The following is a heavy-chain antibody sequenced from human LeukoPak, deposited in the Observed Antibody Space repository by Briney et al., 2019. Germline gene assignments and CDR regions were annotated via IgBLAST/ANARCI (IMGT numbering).Heavy chain of an antibody. CDR2: ISVNGGST. V-gene: IGHV3-64D*06. J-gene: IGHJ3*02. Sequence: PGGSLRLSCSASGFTFSSYAMHWVRQAPGKGLEYVSGISVNGGSTDYADSVKGRFTISRDNSKNTVYLQMSSLRTDDTTVYYCVKESRVRRGVIMDAFDMWGQGTMVTVSS. D-gene: IGHD3-10*01. CDR1: GFTFSSYA. CDR3: VKESRVRRGVIMDAFDM.